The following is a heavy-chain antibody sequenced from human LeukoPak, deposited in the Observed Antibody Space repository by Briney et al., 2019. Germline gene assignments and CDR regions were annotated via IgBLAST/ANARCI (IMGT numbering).Heavy chain of an antibody. J-gene: IGHJ4*02. V-gene: IGHV1-46*01. Sequence: ASVKVSCKASGYTFTSYYMHWVRQAPGQGLEWMGIINPSGGSTSYAQKFQGRVTMTRDTSTSTVYMEQSSLRSEDTAVCYCARGTLNRDGYNYSFDYWGQGTLVTVSS. CDR2: INPSGGST. D-gene: IGHD5-24*01. CDR1: GYTFTSYY. CDR3: ARGTLNRDGYNYSFDY.